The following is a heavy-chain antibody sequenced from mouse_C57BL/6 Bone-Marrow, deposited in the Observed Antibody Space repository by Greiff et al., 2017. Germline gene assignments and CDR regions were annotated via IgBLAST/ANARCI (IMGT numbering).Heavy chain of an antibody. CDR3: TREVVLWKAMDY. V-gene: IGHV5-9-1*02. CDR2: ISSGCDYI. D-gene: IGHD1-1*02. Sequence: EVMLVESGAGLVKPGGSLKLSCAASGFTFSSYAMSWVRQTPETRLEWVAYISSGCDYIYYADTVKGRFTISSDNARNSLYLLMSSLKSDDTAMYYCTREVVLWKAMDYWGQGTSVTVSS. CDR1: GFTFSSYA. J-gene: IGHJ4*01.